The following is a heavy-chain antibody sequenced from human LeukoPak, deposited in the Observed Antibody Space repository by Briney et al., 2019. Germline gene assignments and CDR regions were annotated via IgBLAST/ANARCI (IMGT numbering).Heavy chain of an antibody. CDR2: IYYSGST. Sequence: SETLSLTCSVSGGSISPYYWSWIRQPPGKGLEWIGYIYYSGSTNYSPSLKGRVTISVDTSKNQFSLKLSSVTAADTAVYYCARDLEGSITAFDIWGQGTMVTVSS. CDR3: ARDLEGSITAFDI. D-gene: IGHD1-14*01. V-gene: IGHV4-59*01. CDR1: GGSISPYY. J-gene: IGHJ3*02.